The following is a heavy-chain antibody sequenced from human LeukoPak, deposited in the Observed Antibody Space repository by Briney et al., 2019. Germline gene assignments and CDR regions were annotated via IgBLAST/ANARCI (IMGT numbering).Heavy chain of an antibody. V-gene: IGHV1-69*05. CDR1: GGTFSSYA. CDR2: IIPIFGTA. CDR3: ARASYPRDAFDI. Sequence: VASVKVSCKASGGTFSSYAISWVRQAPGQGLEWMGGIIPIFGTANYARKFQGRVTITTDESTSTAYMELSSLRSEDTAVYYCARASYPRDAFDIWGQGTMVSVSS. J-gene: IGHJ3*02.